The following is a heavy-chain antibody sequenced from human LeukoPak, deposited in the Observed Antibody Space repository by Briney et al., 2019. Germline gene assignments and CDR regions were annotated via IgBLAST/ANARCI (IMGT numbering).Heavy chain of an antibody. CDR3: ARHFGYYDILTGYHTQFFDY. CDR1: GDSISGYH. Sequence: PSETLSLTCGVYGDSISGYHWTWIRQPPGKGLEWIGEINHSGSTNYNPSLKSRVSISVDTSKNQFSLKLSSVTAADTAVYYCARHFGYYDILTGYHTQFFDYWGQGTLVTVSS. V-gene: IGHV4-34*01. J-gene: IGHJ4*02. D-gene: IGHD3-9*01. CDR2: INHSGST.